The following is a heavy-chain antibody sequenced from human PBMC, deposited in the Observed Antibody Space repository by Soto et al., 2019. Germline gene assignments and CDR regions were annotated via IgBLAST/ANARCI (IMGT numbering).Heavy chain of an antibody. CDR2: TYDRSKWYT. CDR1: GDSVSSNTAA. Sequence: SPTLSLTCVISGDSVSSNTAAWNWIRQSPSRGLEWLGRTYDRSKWYTDYAESVKSRMIINPDTSKNQFALQLNSVIPEDTAVYDCARIRAAYYGIDVWGQGTTVTVSS. CDR3: ARIRAAYYGIDV. V-gene: IGHV6-1*01. D-gene: IGHD6-25*01. J-gene: IGHJ6*02.